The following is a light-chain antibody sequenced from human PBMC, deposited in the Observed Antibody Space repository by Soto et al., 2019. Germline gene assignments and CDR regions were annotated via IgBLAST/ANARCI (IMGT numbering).Light chain of an antibody. Sequence: QSVLTQPHSASGTPGQRVTISCSGSSSNIGTSSVHWFQQLPGTAPKLLTSTTNQRPSGVPERFSGSKSGTSASLAISGLQSEDEADYYCAAWDDSLNGHVFGTGTKV. J-gene: IGLJ1*01. CDR1: SSNIGTSS. CDR2: TTN. V-gene: IGLV1-44*01. CDR3: AAWDDSLNGHV.